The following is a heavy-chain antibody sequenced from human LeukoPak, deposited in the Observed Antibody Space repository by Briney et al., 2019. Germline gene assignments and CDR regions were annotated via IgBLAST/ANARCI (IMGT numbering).Heavy chain of an antibody. CDR3: ARGGEQQLVHGY. J-gene: IGHJ4*02. CDR2: INPNSDGT. Sequence: EASVKVSCKISGYTFTAYYVHWVRQAPGQGLEWMGWINPNSDGTNYAQKFQGRVTMTRDTSISTAYMELSRLRSDDTAVYYCARGGEQQLVHGYWGQGTLVTVSS. D-gene: IGHD6-13*01. V-gene: IGHV1-2*02. CDR1: GYTFTAYY.